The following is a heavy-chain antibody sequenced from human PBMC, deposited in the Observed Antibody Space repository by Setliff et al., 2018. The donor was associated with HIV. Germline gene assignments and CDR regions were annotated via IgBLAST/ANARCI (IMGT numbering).Heavy chain of an antibody. Sequence: GESLKISCAASGFNLGSYWMHWVRQAPGKGLVWVSRVNRDGSSLKYADFVKGRITISRDNAKKMIYLQMNSLGAEDTAVYYCVRDRGYDILTGHYMDVWGQGTMVTVSS. V-gene: IGHV3-74*03. CDR3: VRDRGYDILTGHYMDV. J-gene: IGHJ6*02. CDR2: VNRDGSSL. D-gene: IGHD3-9*01. CDR1: GFNLGSYW.